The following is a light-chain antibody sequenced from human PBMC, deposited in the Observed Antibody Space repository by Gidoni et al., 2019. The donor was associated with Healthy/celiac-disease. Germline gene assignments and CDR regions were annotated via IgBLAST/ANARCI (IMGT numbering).Light chain of an antibody. V-gene: IGKV4-1*01. Sequence: DIVMTQSPDALAVSLGERATINCKSSQRVLYSSNNKNYLAWYQPKPGQPPKLLIYWASTRESGVPDRFSGSWFGTDFPLTISSLQAEDVAVYYCQQYYSTPPTFGGGTKVEIK. CDR3: QQYYSTPPT. CDR1: QRVLYSSNNKNY. J-gene: IGKJ4*01. CDR2: WAS.